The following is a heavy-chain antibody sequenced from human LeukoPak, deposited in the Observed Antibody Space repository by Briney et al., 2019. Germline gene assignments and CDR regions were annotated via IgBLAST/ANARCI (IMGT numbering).Heavy chain of an antibody. D-gene: IGHD5-12*01. Sequence: PSETLSLTCTVSGDSISSSSYCWDWIRQSTGKGLEWIGNIYNSANTHYNPSLKTRITMSVDTSKNQFSLKLNSVTAADTGIYYCARHSRSAYTGYENAFDIWGQGTMVTVSS. CDR2: IYNSANT. CDR1: GDSISSSSYC. V-gene: IGHV4-39*01. J-gene: IGHJ3*02. CDR3: ARHSRSAYTGYENAFDI.